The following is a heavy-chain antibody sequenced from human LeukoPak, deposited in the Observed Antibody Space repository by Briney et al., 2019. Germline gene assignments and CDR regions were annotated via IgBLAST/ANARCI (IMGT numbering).Heavy chain of an antibody. CDR2: IYTSGST. J-gene: IGHJ6*03. CDR3: ARDSFVAASIAVKAGYYYYYMDV. D-gene: IGHD6-19*01. CDR1: GGFISSYY. V-gene: IGHV4-4*07. Sequence: SETLFLTCTVSGGFISSYYWSWIRQPAGKGLEWIGRIYTSGSTNYNPSLKSRVTMSVDTSKNQFSLKLSSVTAADTAVYYCARDSFVAASIAVKAGYYYYYMDVWGKGTTVTVSS.